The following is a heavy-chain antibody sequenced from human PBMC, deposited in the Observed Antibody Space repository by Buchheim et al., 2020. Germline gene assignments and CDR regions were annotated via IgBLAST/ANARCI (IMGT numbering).Heavy chain of an antibody. CDR1: GGSFSGYY. D-gene: IGHD3-16*02. CDR2: INHSGST. Sequence: QVQLQQWGAGLLKPSETLSLTCAVCGGSFSGYYWSWIRQPPGKGLEWIGEINHSGSTNYNPSLKSRVTISVDTSKNQFSLKLSSVTAADTAVYYCARGYDYVWGSYRIDYWGQGTL. J-gene: IGHJ4*02. V-gene: IGHV4-34*01. CDR3: ARGYDYVWGSYRIDY.